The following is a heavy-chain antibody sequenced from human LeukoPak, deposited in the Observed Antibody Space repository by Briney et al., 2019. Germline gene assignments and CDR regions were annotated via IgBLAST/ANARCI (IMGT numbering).Heavy chain of an antibody. CDR2: IYSGGST. CDR1: GFTVSSNY. V-gene: IGHV3-66*01. J-gene: IGHJ4*02. Sequence: GGSLRLSCAASGFTVSSNYMSWVRQAPGKGLEWVSVIYSGGSTYYADSVKGRFTISRDNSKNTLYLQMNSLRAEDTTVYYCARGTLYYGSGSYYNGAPFDYWGQGTLVTVSS. CDR3: ARGTLYYGSGSYYNGAPFDY. D-gene: IGHD3-10*01.